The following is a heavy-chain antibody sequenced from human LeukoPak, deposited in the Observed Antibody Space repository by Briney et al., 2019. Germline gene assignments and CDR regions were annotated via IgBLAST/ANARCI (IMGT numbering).Heavy chain of an antibody. D-gene: IGHD3-16*02. CDR1: GGSFSGYY. CDR3: ARAVITFGGVIVIREDYYFDY. V-gene: IGHV4-34*01. Sequence: SETLSLTCAVYGGSFSGYYWSWIRRPPGKGLEWIGEINHSGSTNYNPSLKSRVTISVDTSKNQFSLKLSSVTAADTAVYYCARAVITFGGVIVIREDYYFDYWGQGTLVTVSS. CDR2: INHSGST. J-gene: IGHJ4*02.